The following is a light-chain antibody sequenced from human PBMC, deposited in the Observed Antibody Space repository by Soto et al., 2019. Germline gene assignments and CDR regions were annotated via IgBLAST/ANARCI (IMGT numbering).Light chain of an antibody. V-gene: IGKV3-15*01. Sequence: EIVMTQSPATLSVSPGERATLSCRASQSVNSNLAWYQHKPGQAPRLLIYGASTRATGIPARFSGSGSGTEFTLTISSLQSEDFAVYYCEQYNNWPPIFTFGPGTKVDIK. J-gene: IGKJ3*01. CDR2: GAS. CDR3: EQYNNWPPIFT. CDR1: QSVNSN.